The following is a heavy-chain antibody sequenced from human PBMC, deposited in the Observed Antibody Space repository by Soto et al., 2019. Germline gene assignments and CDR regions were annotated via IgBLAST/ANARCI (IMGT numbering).Heavy chain of an antibody. V-gene: IGHV1-18*01. CDR3: ARAAYYYDSSGYYPGDY. J-gene: IGHJ4*02. CDR1: GYTFTNYG. CDR2: INVYNGNT. D-gene: IGHD3-22*01. Sequence: ASVKVSCKASGYTFTNYGISWVRQAPGQGLEWMGWINVYNGNTKYAQKFQGRVTITRDTSASTAYMEVSSLRSEDTAVYYCARAAYYYDSSGYYPGDYWGQGSLVTVSS.